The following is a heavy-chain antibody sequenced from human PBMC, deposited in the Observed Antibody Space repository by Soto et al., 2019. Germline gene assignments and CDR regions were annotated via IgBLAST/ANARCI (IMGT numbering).Heavy chain of an antibody. V-gene: IGHV1-69*01. CDR3: GIGSSLTKVEY. Sequence: QVQLVQSGSEVKKPGSSVRVSCKASGGSVSNSAISWLRQAPGQGLEWIGGIIPIYGPAIYARNFQGRFTIGADESTGTAYMELHNVSSDDTAVYSCGIGSSLTKVEYWGQGALVTVSS. D-gene: IGHD2-2*01. CDR2: IIPIYGPA. J-gene: IGHJ4*02. CDR1: GGSVSNSA.